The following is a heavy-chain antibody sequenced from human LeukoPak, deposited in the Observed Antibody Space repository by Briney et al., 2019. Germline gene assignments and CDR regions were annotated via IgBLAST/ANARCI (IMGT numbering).Heavy chain of an antibody. CDR2: IYYSGST. V-gene: IGHV4-31*03. CDR1: GGSISSGGYY. CDR3: ARDKAAVFAY. Sequence: PAETLSLTCTVSGGSISSGGYYWSWLRQHPGKGVEWIGYIYYSGSTFYNPSLTRRVTISVGTSKNQISLKLSSVTAADTAVYYCARDKAAVFAYSGQGTLVTVSS. D-gene: IGHD2-15*01. J-gene: IGHJ4*02.